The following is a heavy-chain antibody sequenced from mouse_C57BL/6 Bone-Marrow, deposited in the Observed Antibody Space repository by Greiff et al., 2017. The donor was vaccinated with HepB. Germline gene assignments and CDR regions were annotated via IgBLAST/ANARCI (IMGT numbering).Heavy chain of an antibody. CDR3: ARQGWLLRN. Sequence: EVQLQESGGDLVKPGGSLKLSCAASGFTFSSYGMSWVRQTPDTRLEWVATISSGGSYTYYPDSVKGRFTISRDNAKNTLYLQMSSLKSEDTAMYYCARQGWLLRNWGQGTLVTVSA. D-gene: IGHD2-3*01. CDR2: ISSGGSYT. CDR1: GFTFSSYG. J-gene: IGHJ3*01. V-gene: IGHV5-6*01.